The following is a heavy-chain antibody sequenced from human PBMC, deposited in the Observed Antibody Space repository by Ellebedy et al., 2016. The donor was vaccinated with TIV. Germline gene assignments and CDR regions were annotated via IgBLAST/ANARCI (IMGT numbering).Heavy chain of an antibody. V-gene: IGHV6-1*01. D-gene: IGHD1-26*01. CDR3: ARGQNYSGRVFDY. CDR2: TYYRSKWYD. CDR1: GDSVSSNSAA. Sequence: MPSETLSLTCAISGDSVSSNSAAWSWIRQSPSRGLEWLGRTYYRSKWYDDYAVSVKSRITINPDIPKNQFSLQLNSVTPEDTAVYYCARGQNYSGRVFDYWGQGTLVTVSS. J-gene: IGHJ4*02.